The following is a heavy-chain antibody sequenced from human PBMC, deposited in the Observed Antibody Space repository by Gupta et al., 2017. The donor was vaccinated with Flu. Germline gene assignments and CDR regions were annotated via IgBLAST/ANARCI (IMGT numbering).Heavy chain of an antibody. CDR1: SSYY. J-gene: IGHJ4*02. Sequence: SSYYWAWIRQPPGKGLEWIGTIDYSGGTYCKPSLKSRVTISVDTSKNQFSLRLSSVTAADTAIYYCARRRDDGSFDYWGQGTLVTVSS. D-gene: IGHD4-17*01. CDR3: ARRRDDGSFDY. V-gene: IGHV4-39*01. CDR2: IDYSGGT.